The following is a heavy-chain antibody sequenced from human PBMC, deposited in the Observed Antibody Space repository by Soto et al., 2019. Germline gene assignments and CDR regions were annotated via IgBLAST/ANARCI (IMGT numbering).Heavy chain of an antibody. CDR3: AKDREARITMIVVAPDY. CDR1: GFTFSSYG. CDR2: ISYDGSSK. V-gene: IGHV3-30*18. D-gene: IGHD3-22*01. Sequence: GGSLRLSCAASGFTFSSYGMHWVRQAPGKGLEWVAVISYDGSSKYYADSVKGRFTISRDNSKNTLYLQMNSLRAGDTAVYYCAKDREARITMIVVAPDYWGQGTLVTVSS. J-gene: IGHJ4*02.